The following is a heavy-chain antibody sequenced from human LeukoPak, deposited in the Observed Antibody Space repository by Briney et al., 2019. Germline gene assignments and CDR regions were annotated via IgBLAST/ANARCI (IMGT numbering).Heavy chain of an antibody. V-gene: IGHV4-30-2*01. J-gene: IGHJ4*02. CDR3: VGDSSRWYNYFDD. D-gene: IGHD6-13*01. CDR1: GGSISSGGYS. Sequence: PSETLSLTCAVSGGSISSGGYSWSWIRQPPGKGLEWIGYIYHSGSTYYNPSLKSRVTISVDRSKNQFSLKLSSVTAADTAVYYCVGDSSRWYNYFDDWGQGILVTVSS. CDR2: IYHSGST.